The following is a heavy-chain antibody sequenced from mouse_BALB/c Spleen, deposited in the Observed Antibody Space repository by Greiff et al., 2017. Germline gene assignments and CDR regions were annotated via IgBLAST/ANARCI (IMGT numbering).Heavy chain of an antibody. CDR1: GYSFTGYF. CDR2: INPYNGDT. D-gene: IGHD4-1*02. CDR3: ARKRPTLYFDY. Sequence: EVKLQESGPELVKPGASVKISCKASGYSFTGYFMNWVMQSHGKSLEWIGRINPYNGDTFYNQKFKGKATLTVDKSSSTAHMELRSLASEDSAVYYCARKRPTLYFDYWGQGTTLTVSS. J-gene: IGHJ2*01. V-gene: IGHV1-20*02.